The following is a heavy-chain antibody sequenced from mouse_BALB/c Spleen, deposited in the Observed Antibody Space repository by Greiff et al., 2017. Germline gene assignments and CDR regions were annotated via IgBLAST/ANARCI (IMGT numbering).Heavy chain of an antibody. V-gene: IGHV5-4*02. Sequence: EVKLMESGGGLVKPGGSLKLSCAASGFTFSDYYMYWVRQTPEKRLEWVATISDGGSYTYYPDSVKGRFTISRDNAKNNLYLQMSSLKSEDTAMYYCARGEGITTVVAPTGYWGQGTTLTVSS. CDR2: ISDGGSYT. D-gene: IGHD1-1*01. CDR3: ARGEGITTVVAPTGY. CDR1: GFTFSDYY. J-gene: IGHJ2*01.